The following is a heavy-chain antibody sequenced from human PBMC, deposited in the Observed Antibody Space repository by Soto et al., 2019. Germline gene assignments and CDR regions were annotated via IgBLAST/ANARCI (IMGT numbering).Heavy chain of an antibody. CDR1: AGTFPHYA. CDR2: IIPVLATT. J-gene: IGHJ5*02. Sequence: ASVKVSCKASAGTFPHYALSWVRQALGQGLEWIGGIIPVLATTTYAQKFQGRVSIIADESTNTVYMELSSLRSEDTAVYYCACNWGNSLKNWLGPWGQGTLVTVSS. D-gene: IGHD7-27*01. CDR3: ACNWGNSLKNWLGP. V-gene: IGHV1-69*13.